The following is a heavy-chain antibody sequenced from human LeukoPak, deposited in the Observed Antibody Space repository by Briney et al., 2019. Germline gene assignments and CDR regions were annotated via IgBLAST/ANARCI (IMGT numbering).Heavy chain of an antibody. V-gene: IGHV4-31*03. D-gene: IGHD1-20*01. Sequence: PSETLSLTCTVSGGSISSGGYYWSWILQHPRKGLEWIGYIYYSGSTYYNPSLKSRVTISVDTSKNQFSLKLSSVTAADTAVYYCAREGVLTGLIWGQGTMVTVSS. CDR3: AREGVLTGLI. CDR2: IYYSGST. J-gene: IGHJ3*02. CDR1: GGSISSGGYY.